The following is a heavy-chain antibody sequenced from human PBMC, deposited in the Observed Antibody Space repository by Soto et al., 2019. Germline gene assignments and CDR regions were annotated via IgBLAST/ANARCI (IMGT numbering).Heavy chain of an antibody. CDR2: INGDGSFT. Sequence: EVQLVESGGGLVQPGGSQRLSCAASAFTFKNHWMHWVRQVPGKGPVWVSRINGDGSFTSYADAVKGRFTISRDNAKNTLSLQMNSLRAEDTAVYYCAREIYDDYDSSGFDLWGQGTLVTVSS. D-gene: IGHD3-22*01. V-gene: IGHV3-74*01. CDR1: AFTFKNHW. CDR3: AREIYDDYDSSGFDL. J-gene: IGHJ4*02.